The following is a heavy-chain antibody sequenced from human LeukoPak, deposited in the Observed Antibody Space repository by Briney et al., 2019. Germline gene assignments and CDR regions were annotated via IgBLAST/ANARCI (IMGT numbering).Heavy chain of an antibody. J-gene: IGHJ6*03. D-gene: IGHD3-10*01. CDR3: ARLHHDYGSGTYGGAYNYYMDV. CDR2: VHSSGST. CDR1: GGSISTYS. V-gene: IGHV4-59*01. Sequence: PSETLSLTCTVSGGSISTYSWSWIRQPPGKGLEWIGYVHSSGSTNYNPSLKSRVTISLDTSKNQFSLRLNSVTAADTAVYYCARLHHDYGSGTYGGAYNYYMDVWGKGTTVTVSS.